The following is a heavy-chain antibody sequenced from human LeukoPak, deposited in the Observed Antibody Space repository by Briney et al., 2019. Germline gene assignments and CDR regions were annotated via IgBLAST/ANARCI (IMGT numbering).Heavy chain of an antibody. D-gene: IGHD6-13*01. Sequence: SETLSLTCAVYGGCFSGYYWSWIRQPPGKGLEWIGEINHSGSTNYNPSLKSRVTISVDTSKNQFSLKLSSVTAADTAVYYCARGPSWYGYYFDYWGQGTLVTVSS. J-gene: IGHJ4*02. CDR1: GGCFSGYY. CDR2: INHSGST. CDR3: ARGPSWYGYYFDY. V-gene: IGHV4-34*01.